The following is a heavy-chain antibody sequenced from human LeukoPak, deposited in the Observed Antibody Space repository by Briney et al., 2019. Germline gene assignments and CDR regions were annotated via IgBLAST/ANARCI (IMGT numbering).Heavy chain of an antibody. Sequence: SETLSLTCTVSGGSISSGGYYWSWIRQPPGKGLEWIGYIYHSGSTYYNPSLKSRVTISVDTSKNQFSLKLSSVTAADTAVYYCARPNDTLTPGAFDIWGQGTMVTVSS. CDR1: GGSISSGGYY. J-gene: IGHJ3*02. D-gene: IGHD3-9*01. V-gene: IGHV4-30-2*01. CDR2: IYHSGST. CDR3: ARPNDTLTPGAFDI.